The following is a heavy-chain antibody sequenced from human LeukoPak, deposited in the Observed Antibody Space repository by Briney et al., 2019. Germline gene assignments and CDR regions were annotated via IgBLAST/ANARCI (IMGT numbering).Heavy chain of an antibody. CDR3: ARVTGYVIEDNFDY. V-gene: IGHV4-34*01. CDR1: GGSFSGYY. CDR2: INHSGST. Sequence: SETLSLTYAVYGGSFSGYYWSWIRQPPGKGLEWIGEINHSGSTNYNPSLKSRVTISVDTSKNQFSLKLRSVTAADTAVYYCARVTGYVIEDNFDYWGQGTLVTVSS. D-gene: IGHD2-15*01. J-gene: IGHJ4*02.